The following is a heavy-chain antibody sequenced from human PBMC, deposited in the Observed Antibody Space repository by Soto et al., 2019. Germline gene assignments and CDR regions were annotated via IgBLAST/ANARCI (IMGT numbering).Heavy chain of an antibody. Sequence: PGGSLRLSCAASGFTFDDYAMHRVRQVPGKGLEWFSGINWDSYTIAYAASVRGRFTISRDNAKNSLYLQMNSLRPEDTALYYCAKDFHTNMALMDVWGKGTTVTVSS. D-gene: IGHD3-10*01. CDR1: GFTFDDYA. V-gene: IGHV3-9*01. J-gene: IGHJ6*03. CDR2: INWDSYTI. CDR3: AKDFHTNMALMDV.